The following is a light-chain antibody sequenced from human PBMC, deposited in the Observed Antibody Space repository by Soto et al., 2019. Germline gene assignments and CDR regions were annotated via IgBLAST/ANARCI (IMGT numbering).Light chain of an antibody. CDR3: QQTYSTPGT. J-gene: IGKJ1*01. V-gene: IGKV1-39*01. Sequence: DIQMTQSPSSLSASVGDEVTITCRASQSVSKYLHWYQHKPGKAPKLLIYAASNLQSGVPSRFSGSGSGTGFPLTITSLQPDDFATYYCQQTYSTPGTFGQGTKVEIK. CDR1: QSVSKY. CDR2: AAS.